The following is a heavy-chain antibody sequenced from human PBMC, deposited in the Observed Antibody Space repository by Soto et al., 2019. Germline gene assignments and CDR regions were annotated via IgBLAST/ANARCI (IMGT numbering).Heavy chain of an antibody. J-gene: IGHJ4*02. V-gene: IGHV3-33*01. CDR1: GITFSTSG. Sequence: QVQLVESGGGVVQPGRSLRLSCAASGITFSTSGMHWVRQAPGKGLEWVAFIWSDGSKEYYADSVKGRVTISRDNFQNTVSLQMGSLGAEATAVYYWGRDGGWPRGACDHWGQGTLVAVSS. D-gene: IGHD3-16*01. CDR3: GRDGGWPRGACDH. CDR2: IWSDGSKE.